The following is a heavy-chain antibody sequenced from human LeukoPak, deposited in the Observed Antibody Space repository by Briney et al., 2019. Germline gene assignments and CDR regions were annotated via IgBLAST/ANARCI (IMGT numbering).Heavy chain of an antibody. CDR2: IIPIFGTA. D-gene: IGHD1-26*01. CDR3: ARPKWEPELGLGY. V-gene: IGHV1-69*13. J-gene: IGHJ4*02. CDR1: GGTFSSYA. Sequence: ASVKVSCKASGGTFSSYAISWVRQAPGQGLEWMGGIIPIFGTANYAQKFQGRVTITADESTSTAYMELSSLRSEDTAVYYCARPKWEPELGLGYWGQGTLVTVSS.